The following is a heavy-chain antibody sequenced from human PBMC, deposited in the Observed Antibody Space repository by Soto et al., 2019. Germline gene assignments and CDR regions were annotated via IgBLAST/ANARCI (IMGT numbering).Heavy chain of an antibody. CDR1: GGTFTSYD. CDR2: MNPNSANT. D-gene: IGHD3-9*01. V-gene: IGHV1-8*01. CDR3: AKDLLTSSALRYFDWPVYYGMDV. J-gene: IGHJ6*02. Sequence: GASVKVSCKASGGTFTSYDINWVRQATGQGLEWMGWMNPNSANTGYAQKFQGRVTMTRNTSISTAYMELSSLRSEDTAVYYCAKDLLTSSALRYFDWPVYYGMDVWGQGTTVTVSS.